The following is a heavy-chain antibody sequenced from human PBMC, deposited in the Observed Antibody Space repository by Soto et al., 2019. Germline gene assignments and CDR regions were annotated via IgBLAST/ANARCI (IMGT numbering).Heavy chain of an antibody. J-gene: IGHJ4*02. CDR1: GGTFSSYA. CDR2: IIPIFGTA. V-gene: IGHV1-69*13. CDR3: ARDTALYSSSWYVV. Sequence: SVKVSCKASGGTFSSYAISWVRQAPGQGLEWMGGIIPIFGTANYAQKFQGRVTITADESSSTAYMELSSLRSEDTAVYYCARDTALYSSSWYVVWGQGTLVTVSS. D-gene: IGHD6-13*01.